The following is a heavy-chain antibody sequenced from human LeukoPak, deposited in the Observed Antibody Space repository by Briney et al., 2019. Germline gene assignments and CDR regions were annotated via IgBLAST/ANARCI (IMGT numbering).Heavy chain of an antibody. Sequence: GGSLRLSCAASGFTFSIHWMTWVRQAPGKGLEWVATIKPDGNDKYFVDSVKGRFTVSRDNAKTSLYLQMNSLRAEDTAMYYCTTNDREYWGQGTLVTVSS. V-gene: IGHV3-7*03. CDR2: IKPDGNDK. CDR1: GFTFSIHW. CDR3: TTNDREY. J-gene: IGHJ4*02.